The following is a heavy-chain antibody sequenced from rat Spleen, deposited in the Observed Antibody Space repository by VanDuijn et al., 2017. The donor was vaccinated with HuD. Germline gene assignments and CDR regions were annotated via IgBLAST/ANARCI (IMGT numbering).Heavy chain of an antibody. J-gene: IGHJ3*01. CDR1: GFTFSNYD. V-gene: IGHV5S23*01. CDR3: ARHGNNYGWFAY. Sequence: EVQLVESGGGLVQPGRSLKLSCAASGFTFSNYDMAWVRQAPTKGLEWVASITNTGGSIYYSDSVKGRFTISRDNAKSTLYLQMDSLRSEDTASYYCARHGNNYGWFAYWGQGTLVTVSS. CDR2: ITNTGGSI. D-gene: IGHD1-10*01.